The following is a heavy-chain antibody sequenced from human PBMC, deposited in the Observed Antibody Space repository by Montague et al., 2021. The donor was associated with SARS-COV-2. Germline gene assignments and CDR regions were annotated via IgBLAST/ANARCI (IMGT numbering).Heavy chain of an antibody. V-gene: IGHV1-69*13. CDR1: GGTFSNYA. J-gene: IGHJ4*02. Sequence: SVKVSCKASGGTFSNYAFSWVRQAPGHGLEWMGGIIPLFGTAEYAQRFKGRVIITADESTNTAYMELRSLTSEDTALYYCARDGHEGGLVIYAIAYWGQGTLVTVSS. CDR3: ARDGHEGGLVIYAIAY. D-gene: IGHD2-8*01. CDR2: IIPLFGTA.